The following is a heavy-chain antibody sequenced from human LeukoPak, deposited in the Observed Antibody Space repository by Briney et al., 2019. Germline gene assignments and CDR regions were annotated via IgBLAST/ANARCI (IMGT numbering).Heavy chain of an antibody. CDR1: GFTFSSYS. Sequence: GGSLRLPCAASGFTFSSYSMTWVRQAPGKGLEWVSSISSSSTYIYYADSVKGRFTISRDNAKNSLYLQMNSLRVEDTAVYYCAREGLYCSTTTCYFDYWGQGTLVTVSS. CDR3: AREGLYCSTTTCYFDY. D-gene: IGHD2-2*01. J-gene: IGHJ4*02. V-gene: IGHV3-21*01. CDR2: ISSSSTYI.